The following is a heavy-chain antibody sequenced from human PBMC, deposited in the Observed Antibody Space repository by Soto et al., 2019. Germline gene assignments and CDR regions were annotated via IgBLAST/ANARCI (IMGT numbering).Heavy chain of an antibody. CDR3: AKEGADYSKGEGYYYYYMDV. V-gene: IGHV3-23*01. J-gene: IGHJ6*03. CDR1: GFTFSSYA. CDR2: ISGSGGST. Sequence: GGSLRLSCAASGFTFSSYAMRWVRQAPGKGLEWVSAISGSGGSTYYADSVKGRFTISRDNSKNTLYLQMNSLRAEDTAVYYCAKEGADYSKGEGYYYYYMDVWGKGTTVTVSS. D-gene: IGHD4-4*01.